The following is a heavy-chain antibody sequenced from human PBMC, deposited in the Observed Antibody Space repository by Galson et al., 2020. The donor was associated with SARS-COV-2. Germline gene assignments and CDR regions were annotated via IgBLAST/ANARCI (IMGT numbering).Heavy chain of an antibody. D-gene: IGHD3-22*01. V-gene: IGHV1-18*01. Sequence: ASVKVSCKASGYTFTSNGISWMRQAPGQGLEWMGWNANYAQKFQGRVTMTTDTSTTTAYMELRGLRSDDTAVDYCARFSYRSGYPSFDYWGQGTLVTVSS. J-gene: IGHJ4*02. CDR1: GYTFTSNG. CDR3: ARFSYRSGYPSFDY.